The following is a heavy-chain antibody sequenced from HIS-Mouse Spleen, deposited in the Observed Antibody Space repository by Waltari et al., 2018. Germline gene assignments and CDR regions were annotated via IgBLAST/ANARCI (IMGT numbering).Heavy chain of an antibody. CDR1: GGSIRSSSYH. V-gene: IGHV4-39*07. Sequence: QLQLQESGPGLVKPSETLSLTCTVSGGSIRSSSYHRGWIRQPPGKGLEWIGSIYYSGSTYYNPSLKSRVTISVDTSKNQFSLKLSSVTAADTAVYYCARAPTGFLEWFDAFDIWGQGTMVTVSS. CDR2: IYYSGST. CDR3: ARAPTGFLEWFDAFDI. J-gene: IGHJ3*02. D-gene: IGHD3-3*01.